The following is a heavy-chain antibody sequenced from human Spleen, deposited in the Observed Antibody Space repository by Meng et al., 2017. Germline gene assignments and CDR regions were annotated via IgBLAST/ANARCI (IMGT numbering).Heavy chain of an antibody. D-gene: IGHD6-25*01. CDR1: GGTFSSYT. V-gene: IGHV1-69*04. J-gene: IGHJ4*02. Sequence: SVKVSCKASGGTFSSYTINWVRQAPGLGLEWIGRIIPILGIANYAQKFPGRVTITADKSTSTAYMELSSLRSEDTAMYYCARDEDISAAGKLFGDYWGQGTLVTVSS. CDR2: IIPILGIA. CDR3: ARDEDISAAGKLFGDY.